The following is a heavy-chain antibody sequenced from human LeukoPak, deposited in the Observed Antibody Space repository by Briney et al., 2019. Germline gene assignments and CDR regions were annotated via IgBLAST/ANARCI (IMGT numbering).Heavy chain of an antibody. CDR3: ARARPTVTTRYNWFDP. V-gene: IGHV4-39*07. D-gene: IGHD4-17*01. CDR1: GGSISSSSYY. CDR2: IYYSGST. Sequence: SETLSLTCTVSGGSISSSSYYWGWIRQPPGKGLEWIGSIYYSGSTYYNPSLKSRVTISVDTSKNQFSLKLSSVTAADTAVYYCARARPTVTTRYNWFDPWGQGTLVTVSS. J-gene: IGHJ5*02.